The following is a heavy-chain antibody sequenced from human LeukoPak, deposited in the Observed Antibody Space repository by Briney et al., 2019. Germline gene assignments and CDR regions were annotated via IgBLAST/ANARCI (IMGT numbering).Heavy chain of an antibody. D-gene: IGHD6-13*01. V-gene: IGHV1-18*04. J-gene: IGHJ4*02. Sequence: GSVKVSCKASGYTFTRYGISWVRQAPGQGLEWIGWISAYNGNTNYAQKPQGRVTMTTDTSTTTAYMELRSLRSDDTAVYYCARGNSSSWYFPDPFDYWGQGTLVTVSS. CDR2: ISAYNGNT. CDR3: ARGNSSSWYFPDPFDY. CDR1: GYTFTRYG.